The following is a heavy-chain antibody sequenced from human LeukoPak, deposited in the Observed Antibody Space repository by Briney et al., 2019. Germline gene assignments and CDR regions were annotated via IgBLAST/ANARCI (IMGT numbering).Heavy chain of an antibody. J-gene: IGHJ5*02. CDR1: GYTFTSYG. CDR2: ISAYNGNT. V-gene: IGHV1-18*01. Sequence: ASVKVSCKASGYTFTSYGISWVRQAPGQGLEWMGWISAYNGNTNYAQKFQGRVTMTRNTSISTAYMELSSLRSEDTAVYYCARYIVADKNWFDPWGQGTLVTVSS. CDR3: ARYIVADKNWFDP. D-gene: IGHD2-21*01.